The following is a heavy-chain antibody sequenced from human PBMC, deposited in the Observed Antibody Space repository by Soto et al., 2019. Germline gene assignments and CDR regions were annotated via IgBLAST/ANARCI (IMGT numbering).Heavy chain of an antibody. J-gene: IGHJ5*02. V-gene: IGHV1-69*12. CDR1: GGTFSSYA. D-gene: IGHD1-26*01. CDR2: IIPIFGTA. CDR3: ARELRYSGSYYAGWFDP. Sequence: QVQLVQSGAEVKKPGSSVKVSCKASGGTFSSYAISWVRQAPGQGLEWMGGIIPIFGTANYAQKFQGRVTITADASTSTAYMELSSLRSEDTAVYYCARELRYSGSYYAGWFDPWGQGTLVTVSS.